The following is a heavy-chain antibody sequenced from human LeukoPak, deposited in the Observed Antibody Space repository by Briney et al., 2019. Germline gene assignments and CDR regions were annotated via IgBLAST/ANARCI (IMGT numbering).Heavy chain of an antibody. V-gene: IGHV3-30*18. CDR3: AKDLQDIVVVGVRGPFDY. CDR1: GFTFSSYG. J-gene: IGHJ4*02. CDR2: ISYDGSNK. Sequence: PGGSLRLSCAASGFTFSSYGMHWVRQAPGKGLEWVAVISYDGSNKYYADSVKGRFTISRDNSKNTLYLQMNSLRAEDTAVYYCAKDLQDIVVVGVRGPFDYWGQGTLVTVSS. D-gene: IGHD2-15*01.